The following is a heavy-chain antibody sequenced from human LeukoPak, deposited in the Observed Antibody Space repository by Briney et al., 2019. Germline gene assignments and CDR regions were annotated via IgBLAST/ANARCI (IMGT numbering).Heavy chain of an antibody. J-gene: IGHJ4*02. CDR2: INHSGST. Sequence: SETLSLTCAVYVGSFSGYDWSWIRQPPGKGLEWIGQINHSGSTNYNPSLKSRVTVSADTSKNQISLEVTSVTAADTAVYYCARARGTVAIDYWGQGTLVTVSS. CDR3: ARARGTVAIDY. CDR1: VGSFSGYD. V-gene: IGHV4-34*01. D-gene: IGHD5-12*01.